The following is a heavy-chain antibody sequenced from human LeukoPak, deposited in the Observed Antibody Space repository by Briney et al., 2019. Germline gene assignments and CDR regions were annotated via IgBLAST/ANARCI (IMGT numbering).Heavy chain of an antibody. D-gene: IGHD5-18*01. V-gene: IGHV1-69*13. Sequence: ASVKVSCKASGGTFSSYAISWVRQAPGQGLEWMGGLIPIFGTANYAQKFQGRVTITADESTSTAYMELSSLRSEDTAVYYCARGYSYGYPHGGFDPWGQGTLVTVSS. J-gene: IGHJ5*02. CDR2: LIPIFGTA. CDR1: GGTFSSYA. CDR3: ARGYSYGYPHGGFDP.